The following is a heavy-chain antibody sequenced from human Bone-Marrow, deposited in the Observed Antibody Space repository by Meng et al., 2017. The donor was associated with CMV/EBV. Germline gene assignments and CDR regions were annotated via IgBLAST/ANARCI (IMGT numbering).Heavy chain of an antibody. CDR2: IGAYSGNT. CDR1: SYTITNYG. D-gene: IGHD3-10*01. CDR3: ARDWEDYYGSKRAFDF. Sequence: SSYTITNYGITGLRRAPGDGLEWIGRIGAYSGNTDVAEKFKDRVAMATNTTTNTVCMDLRSLRSDDTAVYYCARDWEDYYGSKRAFDFWGQGTLVTVSS. J-gene: IGHJ4*02. V-gene: IGHV1-18*01.